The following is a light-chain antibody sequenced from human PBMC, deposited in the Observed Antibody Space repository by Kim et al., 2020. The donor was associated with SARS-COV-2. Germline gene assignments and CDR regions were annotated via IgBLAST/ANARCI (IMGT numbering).Light chain of an antibody. J-gene: IGKJ1*01. V-gene: IGKV1-16*02. CDR3: LQYHTYPWT. CDR1: QGINNH. Sequence: DVQMTQSPSSLSASVGDRVTISCRASQGINNHLAWFQQKPGKAPKSLMYGVSSLQIGVPLKFSGSGYGTDFALTISSLQPEDSATYYCLQYHTYPWTFGQGTKVDIK. CDR2: GVS.